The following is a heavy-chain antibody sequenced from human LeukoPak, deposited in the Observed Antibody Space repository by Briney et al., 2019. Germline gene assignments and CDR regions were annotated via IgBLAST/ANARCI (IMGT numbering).Heavy chain of an antibody. V-gene: IGHV1-69*04. J-gene: IGHJ4*02. Sequence: SVKVSCKASGGTFSSYAIIWVRQAPGQGLEWMGRIIPIVGIANYAQKFQGRVTITADKSTSTAYMELSSLRSEDTAVYYCARNHCSRGSCLGGHWGQGTLVTVSS. CDR2: IIPIVGIA. D-gene: IGHD2-15*01. CDR3: ARNHCSRGSCLGGH. CDR1: GGTFSSYA.